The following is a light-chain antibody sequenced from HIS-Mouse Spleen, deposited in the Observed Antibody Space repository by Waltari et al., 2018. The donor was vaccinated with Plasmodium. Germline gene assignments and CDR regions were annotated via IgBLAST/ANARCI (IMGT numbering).Light chain of an antibody. CDR3: MIWHSSAWV. V-gene: IGLV5-45*03. CDR1: SGINVGTYR. J-gene: IGLJ3*02. Sequence: QAVLTQPSSLSASPGASASLTCTLRSGINVGTYRIYWYQQKPGSPPQYLLRYKSDSDKKQGAGVPSLFSGSKDASANAGILLISGLQSEDEADDYRMIWHSSAWVFGGGTKLTVL. CDR2: YKSDSDK.